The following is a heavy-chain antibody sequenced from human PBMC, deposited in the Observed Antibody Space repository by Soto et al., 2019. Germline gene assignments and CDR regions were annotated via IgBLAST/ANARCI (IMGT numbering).Heavy chain of an antibody. J-gene: IGHJ6*02. Sequence: EVQLVESGGGLVQSGGSLRLSCAASGFTFSSYWMSWVRQAPVKGLEWVGNIKQDGSEKNYVDFVEGRFTISRDNAENSLYLQMNSLRAEDTAVYYCARIASAGRGWDVWGQGTTVVVSS. D-gene: IGHD6-13*01. CDR3: ARIASAGRGWDV. CDR2: IKQDGSEK. V-gene: IGHV3-7*01. CDR1: GFTFSSYW.